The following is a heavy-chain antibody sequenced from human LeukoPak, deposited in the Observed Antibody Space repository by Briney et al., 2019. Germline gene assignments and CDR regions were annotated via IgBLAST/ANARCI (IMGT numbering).Heavy chain of an antibody. CDR2: IRYGGDNK. CDR1: GFTFSSYV. CDR3: AKDAGNYCSRSRCNVFDY. D-gene: IGHD2-2*01. J-gene: IGHJ4*02. V-gene: IGHV3-30*02. Sequence: PGGSLRLSCAASGFTFSSYVMHWVRQAPGKGLEWVALIRYGGDNKYYADSVKGRFTIYRDNFKNMLYLQMNNLRAEDTAVYYCAKDAGNYCSRSRCNVFDYWGQGTLVIVSP.